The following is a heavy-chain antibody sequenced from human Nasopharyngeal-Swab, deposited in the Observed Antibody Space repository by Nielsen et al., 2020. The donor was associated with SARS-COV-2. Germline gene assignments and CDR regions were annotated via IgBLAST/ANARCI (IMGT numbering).Heavy chain of an antibody. CDR2: ISGSGGST. CDR1: GFTFSSYA. V-gene: IGHV3-23*01. Sequence: GESLKISCAASGFTFSSYAMSWVRQAPGKGLEWVSAISGSGGSTYYADSVKGRFTISRDNSKNTLYLQMNSLRAEDTAVYYCARDGRLRYFDWSYYYYGMDVWGQGTTVTVSS. CDR3: ARDGRLRYFDWSYYYYGMDV. J-gene: IGHJ6*02. D-gene: IGHD3-9*01.